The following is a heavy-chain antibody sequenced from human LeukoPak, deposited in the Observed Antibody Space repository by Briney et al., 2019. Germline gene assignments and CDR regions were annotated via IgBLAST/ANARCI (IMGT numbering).Heavy chain of an antibody. CDR3: ARAGVRWELDFDY. Sequence: PSETLSLTCTVSGGSISTHYWTWIRQPAGKGLEWIGRIYASGNTNYNPSLRSRVTMSVDTSKNQFSLKLSSVTAADTAVYYCARAGVRWELDFDYWGQGTLVTVSS. CDR2: IYASGNT. V-gene: IGHV4-4*07. CDR1: GGSISTHY. D-gene: IGHD1-26*01. J-gene: IGHJ4*02.